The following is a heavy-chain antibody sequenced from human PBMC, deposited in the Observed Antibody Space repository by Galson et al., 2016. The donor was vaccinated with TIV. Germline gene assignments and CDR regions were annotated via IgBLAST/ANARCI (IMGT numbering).Heavy chain of an antibody. CDR1: GYTFRTYG. D-gene: IGHD3-10*01. CDR2: ISAYTGNT. J-gene: IGHJ6*02. Sequence: SVKVSCKASGYTFRTYGISWVRQAPGQGLEWMGWISAYTGNTNYAQKVQGRLTMTTDSPTSTADMELRSLKSDDPAVYYCARSLVQGVVSQYHGMDVWGQGTTVTVSS. CDR3: ARSLVQGVVSQYHGMDV. V-gene: IGHV1-18*01.